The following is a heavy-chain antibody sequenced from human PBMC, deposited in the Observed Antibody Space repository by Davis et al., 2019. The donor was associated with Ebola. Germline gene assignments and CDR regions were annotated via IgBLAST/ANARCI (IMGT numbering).Heavy chain of an antibody. Sequence: GESLKISCNGSGYSFTSYWIGWVRQMPGKGLEWMGFIFPDDSDATYSPSFQGQVTFSVDKSIRTAYLHWNSLKASDTATYYCARQGTTSWDSWGQGTLVTVSS. CDR2: IFPDDSDA. CDR3: ARQGTTSWDS. D-gene: IGHD2-2*01. J-gene: IGHJ4*02. CDR1: GYSFTSYW. V-gene: IGHV5-51*01.